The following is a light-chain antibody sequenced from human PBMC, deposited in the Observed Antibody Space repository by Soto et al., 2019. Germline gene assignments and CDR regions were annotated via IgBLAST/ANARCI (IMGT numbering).Light chain of an antibody. Sequence: IKLTQSPSSLSASVGDRVTITCRASQGISSYLAWYQQKPGKAPKLLIYAASTLQSGVPSRFSGSGSGTDFTLTISSLQPEDCATYYCQQLNSYPLTFGGGTKVDIK. J-gene: IGKJ4*01. CDR3: QQLNSYPLT. V-gene: IGKV1-9*01. CDR1: QGISSY. CDR2: AAS.